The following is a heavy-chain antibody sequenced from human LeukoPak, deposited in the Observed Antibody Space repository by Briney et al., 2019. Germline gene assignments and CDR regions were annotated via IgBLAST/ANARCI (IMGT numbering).Heavy chain of an antibody. Sequence: GGSLRLSCAASGFAFSDYYMSWIRQAPGKGLEWLSYINIGGTNTHYADSVKGRFTISRDNAKKSLYLEMTNLRAEDTAVYYCATDGAGFDTWGQGVLVTVSS. J-gene: IGHJ5*02. CDR1: GFAFSDYY. V-gene: IGHV3-11*01. CDR3: ATDGAGFDT. CDR2: INIGGTNT.